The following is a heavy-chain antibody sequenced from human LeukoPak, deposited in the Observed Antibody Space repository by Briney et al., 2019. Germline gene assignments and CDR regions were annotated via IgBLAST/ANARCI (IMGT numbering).Heavy chain of an antibody. CDR2: ISYDGSNK. CDR1: GFTFSSCA. Sequence: GRSLRLSCGASGFTFSSCAVHWVRQAPGKGLEGVAVISYDGSNKYYADSVKGRFTISRDTSKNTLYLQMSSLRAEDTAVYYCARDQGYYFDYWGQGTLVTVSS. J-gene: IGHJ4*02. V-gene: IGHV3-30-3*01. CDR3: ARDQGYYFDY.